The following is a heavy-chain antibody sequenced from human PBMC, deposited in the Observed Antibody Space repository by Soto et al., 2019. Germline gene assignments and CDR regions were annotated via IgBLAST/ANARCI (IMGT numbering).Heavy chain of an antibody. CDR1: GDTFTSYY. D-gene: IGHD6-19*01. CDR2: INPSGGST. V-gene: IGHV1-46*01. Sequence: ASVKVSCKASGDTFTSYYMHWVRQAPGQGLEWMGIINPSGGSTSYAQKFQGRVTMTRDTSTSTVYMELSSLRSEDTAVYYCATGVAVAPKTSDAFDIWGQGTMVTVSS. J-gene: IGHJ3*02. CDR3: ATGVAVAPKTSDAFDI.